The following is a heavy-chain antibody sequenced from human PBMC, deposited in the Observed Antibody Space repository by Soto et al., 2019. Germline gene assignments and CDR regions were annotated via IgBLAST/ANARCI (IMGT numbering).Heavy chain of an antibody. CDR1: GFTFSSYA. CDR2: ISGSGGST. J-gene: IGHJ6*03. V-gene: IGHV3-23*01. CDR3: AKGYCSSTRCFYYMDV. D-gene: IGHD2-2*01. Sequence: GGSLGLSCAASGFTFSSYAVSWVRQAPGKGLEWVSGISGSGGSTYYADSVKGRFTISRDNSKNTLYLQMNSLRAEDTAVYYCAKGYCSSTRCFYYMDVWGKGTTVTVSS.